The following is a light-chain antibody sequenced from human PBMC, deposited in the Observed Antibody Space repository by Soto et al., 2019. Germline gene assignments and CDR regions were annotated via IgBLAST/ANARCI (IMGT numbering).Light chain of an antibody. CDR1: DSNIGASYD. V-gene: IGLV1-40*01. CDR3: QSYGSGLSVV. CDR2: ETD. Sequence: QPVLTQPPSISGAPGQRVTITCTGSDSNIGASYDVNWYQHLPGAAPNLLIYETDNRPSGVPDRFSASRSGASASLAIDKLQTGDEGDYYCQSYGSGLSVVFGGGTQLTVL. J-gene: IGLJ2*01.